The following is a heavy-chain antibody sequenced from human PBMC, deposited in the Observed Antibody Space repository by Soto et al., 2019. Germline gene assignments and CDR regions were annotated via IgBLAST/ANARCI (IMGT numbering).Heavy chain of an antibody. J-gene: IGHJ1*01. D-gene: IGHD2-21*01. CDR2: IYYSGST. CDR3: ARAACGGDCYLGGTWSYFQH. Sequence: SETLSLPCTVSGGSSVSGGYCCSWIRQHPGKGLEWIGYIYYSGSTYYNPSLKSRVTISVDTSKNQFSLKLSSVTAADTAVYYCARAACGGDCYLGGTWSYFQHWGQGTLVTVSS. CDR1: GGSSVSGGYC. V-gene: IGHV4-31*03.